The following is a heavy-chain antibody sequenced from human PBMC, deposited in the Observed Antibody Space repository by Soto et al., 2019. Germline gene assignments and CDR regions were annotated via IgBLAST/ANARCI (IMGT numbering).Heavy chain of an antibody. CDR3: ARDSNNYYDSSGYMGHYYYYGMDV. J-gene: IGHJ6*02. CDR2: IIPIFGTA. CDR1: GGTFSSYA. Sequence: QVQLVQSGAEVKKPGSSVKVSCKASGGTFSSYAISWVRQAPGQGLEWMGGIIPIFGTANYAQKFQGRVTITADESTSTAYMELSSLRSEDTAVYYCARDSNNYYDSSGYMGHYYYYGMDVWGQGTTVTVSS. D-gene: IGHD3-22*01. V-gene: IGHV1-69*01.